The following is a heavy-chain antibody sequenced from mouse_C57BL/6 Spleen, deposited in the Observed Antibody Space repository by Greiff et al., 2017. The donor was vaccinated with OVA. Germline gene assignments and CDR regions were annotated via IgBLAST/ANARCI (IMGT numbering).Heavy chain of an antibody. J-gene: IGHJ4*01. V-gene: IGHV1-80*01. Sequence: QLQQSGAELVKPGASVKISCKASGYAFSSYWMNWVKQRPGKGLEWIGQIYPGDGDTNYNGKFKGKATLTADKSSSTAYMQLSSLTSEDSAVYFCARHYYGNGAMDYWGQGTSVTVSS. CDR3: ARHYYGNGAMDY. D-gene: IGHD2-1*01. CDR2: IYPGDGDT. CDR1: GYAFSSYW.